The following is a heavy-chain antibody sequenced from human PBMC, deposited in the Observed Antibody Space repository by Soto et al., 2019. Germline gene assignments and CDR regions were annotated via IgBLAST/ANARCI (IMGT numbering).Heavy chain of an antibody. CDR2: IYHSGST. CDR3: ARERRFYDSSGYYYAALDY. J-gene: IGHJ4*02. V-gene: IGHV4-38-2*02. CDR1: GQSISGDYY. D-gene: IGHD3-22*01. Sequence: PSETLSLTCGVSGQSISGDYYWGWIRQPPEKGLEWIGNIYHSGSTYYNPSLKSRVTISVDTSKNQFSLKLTSVTAADTAVYYCARERRFYDSSGYYYAALDYWGQATLVTVS.